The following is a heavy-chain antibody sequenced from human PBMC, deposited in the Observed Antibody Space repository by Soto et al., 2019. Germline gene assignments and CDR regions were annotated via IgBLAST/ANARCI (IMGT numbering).Heavy chain of an antibody. CDR1: GFTFGDYA. V-gene: IGHV3-49*03. Sequence: GGSLRLSCTASGFTFGDYAMSWFRQAPGKGLEWVGFIRSEGYRGTTEYAASVKGRFTISRDDSKSTAYLQMNSLKTEDTAVYYCTRPKCSGGNCYCSYWGQGTPVTVSS. CDR3: TRPKCSGGNCYCSY. D-gene: IGHD2-15*01. CDR2: IRSEGYRGTT. J-gene: IGHJ4*02.